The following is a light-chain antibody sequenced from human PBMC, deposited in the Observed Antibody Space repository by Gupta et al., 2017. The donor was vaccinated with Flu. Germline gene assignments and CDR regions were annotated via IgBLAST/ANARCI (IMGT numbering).Light chain of an antibody. CDR3: QQYSHGPPLS. Sequence: ASLSVSPGQRATLAGRTSQSVGADLAWYQQRPGQAPRLLIYDASTRASGSPDRFRGSGSGTDFTLTISSLQSEDSGVYFCQQYSHGPPLSFGGGTKVEI. V-gene: IGKV3-15*01. CDR1: QSVGAD. J-gene: IGKJ4*01. CDR2: DAS.